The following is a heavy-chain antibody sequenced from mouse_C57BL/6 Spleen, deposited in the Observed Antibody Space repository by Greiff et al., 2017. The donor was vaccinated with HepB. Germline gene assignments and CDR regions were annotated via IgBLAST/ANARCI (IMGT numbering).Heavy chain of an antibody. Sequence: DVQLQESGPGLVKPSQSLSLTCSVTGYSITSGYYWNWIRQFPGNKLEWMGYISYDGSNNYNPSLNNRISITRDTSKNQFFLKLNSVTTEDTATYYCARGGGSLYAMDYWGQGTSVTVSS. J-gene: IGHJ4*01. D-gene: IGHD1-1*02. CDR2: ISYDGSN. CDR1: GYSITSGYY. CDR3: ARGGGSLYAMDY. V-gene: IGHV3-6*01.